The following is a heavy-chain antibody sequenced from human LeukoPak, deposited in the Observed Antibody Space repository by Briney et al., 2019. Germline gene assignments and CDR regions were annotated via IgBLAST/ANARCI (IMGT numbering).Heavy chain of an antibody. Sequence: GGSLRLSCAASGFTFSSYAMSWVRQAPGKGLEWVSAISGSGGRTYYADSVKGRFTISRDNSKNTLYLQMNSLRAEDTAVYYCAKAPILTGYLAYFDYWGQGTLVTVSS. CDR3: AKAPILTGYLAYFDY. D-gene: IGHD3-9*01. V-gene: IGHV3-23*01. J-gene: IGHJ4*02. CDR2: ISGSGGRT. CDR1: GFTFSSYA.